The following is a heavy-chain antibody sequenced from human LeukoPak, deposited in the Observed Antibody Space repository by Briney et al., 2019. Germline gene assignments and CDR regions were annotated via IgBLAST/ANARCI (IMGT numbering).Heavy chain of an antibody. CDR1: GGSFSGYY. J-gene: IGHJ2*01. D-gene: IGHD7-27*01. CDR2: INHSGST. Sequence: SSETLSLTCAVYGGSFSGYYRSWIRQPPGKGLEWIGEINHSGSTNYNPSLKSRVTISVDTSKNQFSLELSSVTAADTAVYYCASLGPRSRYFDLWGRGTLVTVSS. V-gene: IGHV4-34*01. CDR3: ASLGPRSRYFDL.